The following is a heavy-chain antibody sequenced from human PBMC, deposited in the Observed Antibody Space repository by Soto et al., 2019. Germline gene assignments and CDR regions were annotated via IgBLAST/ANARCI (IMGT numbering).Heavy chain of an antibody. V-gene: IGHV3-11*01. CDR2: ISGSGTTT. CDR3: ASDLYYYASAY. D-gene: IGHD3-10*01. Sequence: QVQLVESGGGLVKPGGSLRLSCAASGFTFSDHYMTWIRQAPGKGLEWVSKISGSGTTTHYADSVKGRFTVSRDNAKNSVYMQMDSLRAEDTAIYYCASDLYYYASAYWGQGTLLTVSS. CDR1: GFTFSDHY. J-gene: IGHJ4*02.